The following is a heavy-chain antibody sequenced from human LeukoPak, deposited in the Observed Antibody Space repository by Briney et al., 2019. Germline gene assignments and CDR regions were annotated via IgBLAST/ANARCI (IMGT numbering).Heavy chain of an antibody. J-gene: IGHJ5*02. Sequence: SVKVSCKASGGTFSSYAISWVRQAPGQGLEWMGRIIPILGIANYAQKFQGRVTITADKSTSTAYMELSSLRSEDTAVYYCARGYCSGGSCQNWFDPWGQGTLVTVSS. V-gene: IGHV1-69*04. CDR3: ARGYCSGGSCQNWFDP. D-gene: IGHD2-15*01. CDR2: IIPILGIA. CDR1: GGTFSSYA.